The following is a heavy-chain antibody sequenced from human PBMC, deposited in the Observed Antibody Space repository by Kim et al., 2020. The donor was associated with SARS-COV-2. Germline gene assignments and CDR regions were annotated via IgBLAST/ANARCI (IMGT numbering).Heavy chain of an antibody. Sequence: SETLSLTCAVYGGSFSGYYWSWIRQPPGKGLEWIGEINHSGSTNYNPSLKSRVTISVDTSKNQFSLKLSSVTAADTAVYYCARSGDTAIQFDYWGQGTLVTVSS. CDR1: GGSFSGYY. CDR3: ARSGDTAIQFDY. D-gene: IGHD5-18*01. J-gene: IGHJ4*02. V-gene: IGHV4-34*01. CDR2: INHSGST.